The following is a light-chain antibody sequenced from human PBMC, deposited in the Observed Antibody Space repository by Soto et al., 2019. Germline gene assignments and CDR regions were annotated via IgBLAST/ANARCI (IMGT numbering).Light chain of an antibody. CDR3: QQSYSTPPT. Sequence: DIQMTQSPSTLAASVGDRVTITCRASQRIDPWVAWYQQKPGTAPKLLVYKATSLQSGVPSRFSGSGSGTDFILTISSLQPEDFATYYCQQSYSTPPTFGQGTRLEI. CDR1: QRIDPW. V-gene: IGKV1-39*01. J-gene: IGKJ5*01. CDR2: KAT.